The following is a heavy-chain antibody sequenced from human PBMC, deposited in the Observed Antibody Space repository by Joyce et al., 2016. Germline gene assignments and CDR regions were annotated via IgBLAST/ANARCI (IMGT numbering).Heavy chain of an antibody. D-gene: IGHD4-11*01. CDR3: ARYSSAWHDGFDL. V-gene: IGHV3-74*01. J-gene: IGHJ3*01. CDR2: IKPDGSDT. Sequence: EVQLVESGGGLVQPGGSLRPSCTASGLTFGSFWMHWVRQVPGKGLLWVSLIKPDGSDTTYADSVRGRFTISRDNAKYTLFLQMNSLRVEDAGVYYCARYSSAWHDGFDLWGQGTVVAVSS. CDR1: GLTFGSFW.